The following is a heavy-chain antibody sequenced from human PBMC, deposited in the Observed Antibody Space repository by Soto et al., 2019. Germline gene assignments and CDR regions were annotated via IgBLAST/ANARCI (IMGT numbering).Heavy chain of an antibody. D-gene: IGHD1-26*01. CDR3: ARGRGSYPNPYFDY. J-gene: IGHJ4*02. V-gene: IGHV4-31*03. Sequence: SETLSLTCTVSGGSISSGGYYWSWIRQHPGKGLEWIGYIYYSGSTYYNPSLKSRVTISVDTSKNQFSLKLSSVTAADTAVYYCARGRGSYPNPYFDYWGQGTLVTVSS. CDR2: IYYSGST. CDR1: GGSISSGGYY.